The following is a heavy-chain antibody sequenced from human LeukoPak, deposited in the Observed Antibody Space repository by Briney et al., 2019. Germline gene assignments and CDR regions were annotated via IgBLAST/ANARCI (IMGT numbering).Heavy chain of an antibody. D-gene: IGHD3-22*01. J-gene: IGHJ3*02. CDR1: GFTFSDYY. Sequence: GGSLRLSCAASGFTFSDYYMSWIRQAPGKGLEWVSYISSSGSTIYYADSVKGRFTISRDNAKNSLYLQMNSLRAEDTAVYYCARSPNYYDSSGYLSHDAFDIWGQGTMVTVSS. V-gene: IGHV3-11*04. CDR3: ARSPNYYDSSGYLSHDAFDI. CDR2: ISSSGSTI.